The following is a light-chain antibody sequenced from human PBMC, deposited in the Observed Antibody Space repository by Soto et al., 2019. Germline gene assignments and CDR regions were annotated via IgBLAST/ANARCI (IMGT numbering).Light chain of an antibody. CDR1: QSLSNY. Sequence: EIVLTQSPATLSLSPGERATLSCRASQSLSNYIAWYQQKPGQAPRLLIYDASTRATGVAARFSGSGSGTDFTLTICSLEPEDFAGYYCQQRDNWPGTFGGGTKVEIK. J-gene: IGKJ4*01. CDR3: QQRDNWPGT. V-gene: IGKV3-11*01. CDR2: DAS.